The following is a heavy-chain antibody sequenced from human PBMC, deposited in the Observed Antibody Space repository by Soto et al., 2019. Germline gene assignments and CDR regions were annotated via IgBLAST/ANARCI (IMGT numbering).Heavy chain of an antibody. D-gene: IGHD6-19*01. CDR2: ISYDGSNK. J-gene: IGHJ4*02. CDR1: GFTFSSYA. CDR3: ARDPGVAVAGTLDY. Sequence: GGSLRLSCAAPGFTFSSYAMHWVRQAPGKGLEWVAVISYDGSNKYYADSVKGRFTISRDNSKNTLYLQMNSLRAEDTAVYYCARDPGVAVAGTLDYWGQGTLVTVSS. V-gene: IGHV3-30-3*01.